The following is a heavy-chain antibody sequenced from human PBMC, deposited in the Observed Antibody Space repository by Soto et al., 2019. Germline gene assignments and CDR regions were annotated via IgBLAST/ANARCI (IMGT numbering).Heavy chain of an antibody. Sequence: PGGSLRLSCAASGFTFKNAWMNWVRQAPGKGLEWVGHIKSKTEGGTTDYAAPVKGRFTISRDDSKDTLFLQMNSLKTEDTAVYYCATGRWIGHDYWGQGTLVTVSS. CDR3: ATGRWIGHDY. V-gene: IGHV3-15*07. J-gene: IGHJ4*02. CDR2: IKSKTEGGTT. D-gene: IGHD5-12*01. CDR1: GFTFKNAW.